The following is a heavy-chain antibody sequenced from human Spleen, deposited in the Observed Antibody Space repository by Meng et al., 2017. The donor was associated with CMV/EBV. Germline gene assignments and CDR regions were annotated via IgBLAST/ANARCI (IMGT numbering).Heavy chain of an antibody. CDR1: GFTFSSYG. V-gene: IGHV3-21*01. Sequence: GGSLRLSCAASGFTFSSYGMHWVRQAPGKGLEWVSSISSSSSYIYYADSVKGRFTISRDNAKNSLYLQMNSLRAEDPAVYYCARDPHYDFWSGYPEGAFDIWGQGTMVTVSS. CDR3: ARDPHYDFWSGYPEGAFDI. D-gene: IGHD3-3*01. CDR2: ISSSSSYI. J-gene: IGHJ3*02.